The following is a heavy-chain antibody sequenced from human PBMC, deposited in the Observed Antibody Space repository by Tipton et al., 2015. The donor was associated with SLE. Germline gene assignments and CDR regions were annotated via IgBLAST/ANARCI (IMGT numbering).Heavy chain of an antibody. Sequence: TLSLTCSVSGGSISSHYWSWIRQPPGKGLEWIGYIYYSGTTNYNPSLKSRVTISVDTSKNQFSLKLSSVTAADTAVYYCATIALAAAGSGWFDPWGQGTLVTVSS. CDR3: ATIALAAAGSGWFDP. CDR1: GGSISSHY. CDR2: IYYSGTT. V-gene: IGHV4-59*11. J-gene: IGHJ5*02. D-gene: IGHD6-13*01.